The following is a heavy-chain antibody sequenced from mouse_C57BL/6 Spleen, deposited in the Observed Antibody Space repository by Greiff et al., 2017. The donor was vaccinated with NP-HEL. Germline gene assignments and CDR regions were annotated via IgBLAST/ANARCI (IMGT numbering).Heavy chain of an antibody. V-gene: IGHV5-17*01. CDR3: ARNLYYYGSTSWFAY. CDR2: ISSGSSTI. J-gene: IGHJ3*01. Sequence: EVQLVESGGGLVKPGGSLKLSCAASGFTFSDYGMHWVRQAPEKGLEWVAYISSGSSTIYYADTVKGRFTISRDNAKNTLFLQMTSLRSEGTAMYYCARNLYYYGSTSWFAYWGQGTLVTVSA. D-gene: IGHD1-1*01. CDR1: GFTFSDYG.